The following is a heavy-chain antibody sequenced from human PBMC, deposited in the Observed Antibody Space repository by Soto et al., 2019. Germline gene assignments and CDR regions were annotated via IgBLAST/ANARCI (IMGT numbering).Heavy chain of an antibody. V-gene: IGHV3-23*01. Sequence: EVQLLESGGGLVQPGGSLRLSCATSGFTFSSYAMVWVRQAPGKGLEWVSAISGSGGITYHAASVKGRFSISRDNSRNMLYLQMNSLGAEDTAVYYCARAAHYDFWSGYYYMDVWGIGTTVTVSS. CDR3: ARAAHYDFWSGYYYMDV. J-gene: IGHJ6*03. CDR1: GFTFSSYA. CDR2: ISGSGGIT. D-gene: IGHD3-3*01.